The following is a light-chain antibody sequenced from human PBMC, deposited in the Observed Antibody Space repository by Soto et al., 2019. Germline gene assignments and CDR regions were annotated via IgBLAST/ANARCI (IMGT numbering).Light chain of an antibody. CDR3: QQYVSWT. CDR2: GAS. J-gene: IGKJ1*01. CDR1: QSISSNY. V-gene: IGKV3-20*01. Sequence: EIVLTQSPGTLSVSPGERATLSCRASQSISSNYLAWYQQKPGQAPSLLIYGASSRATGIPDRFSGSGSGTHFTLNISRLEPEDSAIYYCQQYVSWTFGQGTKVEIK.